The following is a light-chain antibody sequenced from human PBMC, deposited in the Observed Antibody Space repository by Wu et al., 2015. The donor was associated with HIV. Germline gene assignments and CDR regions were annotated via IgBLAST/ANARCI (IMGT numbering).Light chain of an antibody. CDR2: AAS. CDR3: QQYGGSPPVT. Sequence: ATRLLGRASQRIDSRSLAWYQQRPWPRLPRLLISAASNRAAGIPDRFNGSGSGTDFILTISGLEPEDSAVYFCQQYGGSPPVTFGQGTRLEIK. CDR1: QRIDSRS. V-gene: IGKV3-20*01. J-gene: IGKJ5*01.